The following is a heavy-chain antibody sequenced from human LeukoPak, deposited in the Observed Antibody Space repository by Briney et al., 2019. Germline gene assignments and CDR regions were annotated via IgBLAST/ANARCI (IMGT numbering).Heavy chain of an antibody. Sequence: PGGSLRLSCAASGFTFSSYAMSWVRQAPGKGLEWVSAISGSGGSTYYADSVKGRFTISRDNSKNTLYLQMNSLRAEDTAVYYCAKDNGSGSYYNGFDYWGQGTLVTVSS. CDR3: AKDNGSGSYYNGFDY. J-gene: IGHJ4*02. V-gene: IGHV3-23*01. D-gene: IGHD3-10*01. CDR2: ISGSGGST. CDR1: GFTFSSYA.